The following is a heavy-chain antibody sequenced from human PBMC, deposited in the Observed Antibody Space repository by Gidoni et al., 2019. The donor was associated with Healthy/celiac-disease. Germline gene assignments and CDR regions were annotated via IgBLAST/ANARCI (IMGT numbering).Heavy chain of an antibody. CDR2: IYWDDDK. V-gene: IGHV2-5*02. CDR3: AHSDSSSWSYYYYYGMDV. Sequence: QITLKESGPTLVKPTQTLTLTCTFSGFSLSTSGVGVGWIRQPPGKALEWLALIYWDDDKRYSPSLKSRLTITKDTSKNQVVLTMTNMDPVDTATYYCAHSDSSSWSYYYYYGMDVWGQGTTVTVSS. CDR1: GFSLSTSGVG. J-gene: IGHJ6*02. D-gene: IGHD6-13*01.